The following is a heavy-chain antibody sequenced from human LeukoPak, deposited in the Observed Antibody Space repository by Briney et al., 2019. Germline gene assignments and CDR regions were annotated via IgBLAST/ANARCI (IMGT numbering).Heavy chain of an antibody. CDR3: ARDRGYTQDY. Sequence: GGPLRLPWAASGFPFSTYWMHGAAQPPGKGLVWVPHIRSDGSTTTYADSVKGRFTISRDNAKNTLYLQMNSLRAEDTAVYYCARDRGYTQDYWGQGTLVTVSS. CDR1: GFPFSTYW. CDR2: IRSDGSTT. J-gene: IGHJ4*02. D-gene: IGHD5-12*01. V-gene: IGHV3-74*01.